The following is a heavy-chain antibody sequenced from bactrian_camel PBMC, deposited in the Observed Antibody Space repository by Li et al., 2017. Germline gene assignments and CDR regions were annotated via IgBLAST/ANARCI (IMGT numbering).Heavy chain of an antibody. CDR1: GDTIGRYC. CDR2: IEADGYT. V-gene: IGHV3S55*01. D-gene: IGHD3*01. J-gene: IGHJ4*01. Sequence: VQLVESGGGSVQVGGSLTLSCVASGDTIGRYCMGWFRQIPDREREGVAGIEADGYTTYTHSVKGRFTASKDNAKGILYLQMNDLKPEDTAMYFCAAGRPVDYWSLLTSNLYHFWSQGTQVTVS. CDR3: AAGRPVDYWSLLTSNLYHF.